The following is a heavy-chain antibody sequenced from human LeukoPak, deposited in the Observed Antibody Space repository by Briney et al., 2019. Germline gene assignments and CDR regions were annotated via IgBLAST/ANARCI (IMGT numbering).Heavy chain of an antibody. CDR2: IWYDGSNK. Sequence: PGGSLRLSCAASGFTFSSYGMHWVRQAPAKGLEGVAVIWYDGSNKYYADSVKGRFTISRDNSKNTLYLQMTSLRAEDTAVYYCARANYYGSGSSTYDAFDIWGQGTMVTVSS. J-gene: IGHJ3*02. CDR1: GFTFSSYG. CDR3: ARANYYGSGSSTYDAFDI. D-gene: IGHD3-10*01. V-gene: IGHV3-33*01.